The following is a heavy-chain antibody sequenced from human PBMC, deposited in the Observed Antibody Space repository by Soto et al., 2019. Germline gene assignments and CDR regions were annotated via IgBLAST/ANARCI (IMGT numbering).Heavy chain of an antibody. J-gene: IGHJ5*02. CDR3: ASSEDYDFWSGYFFGWFDP. D-gene: IGHD3-3*01. V-gene: IGHV4-39*01. CDR1: GGSISSSSYY. CDR2: IYYSGST. Sequence: SETLSLTCTVSGGSISSSSYYWGWIRQPPGKGLEWIGSIYYSGSTYYNPSLKSRVTISVDTSKSQFSLKLSSVTAADTAVYYCASSEDYDFWSGYFFGWFDPWGQGTLVTVSS.